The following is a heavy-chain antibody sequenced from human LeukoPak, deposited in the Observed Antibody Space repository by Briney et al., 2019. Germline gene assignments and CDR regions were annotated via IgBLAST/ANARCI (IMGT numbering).Heavy chain of an antibody. J-gene: IGHJ5*02. V-gene: IGHV1-69*04. CDR2: IIPILGIA. CDR3: AGDECSGGSCYSGLWFDP. CDR1: GGTFSSYT. D-gene: IGHD2-15*01. Sequence: ASVKVSCKASGGTFSSYTISWVRQAPGQGREWMGRIIPILGIANYAQKFQGRVTITADKSTSTAYMELSSLRSEDTAVYYCAGDECSGGSCYSGLWFDPWGQGTLVTVSS.